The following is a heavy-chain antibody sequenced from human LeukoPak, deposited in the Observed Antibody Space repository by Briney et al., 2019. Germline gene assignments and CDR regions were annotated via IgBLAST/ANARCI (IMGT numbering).Heavy chain of an antibody. V-gene: IGHV4-39*07. CDR3: ARADSRQWLVLDY. CDR2: IYYSGST. D-gene: IGHD6-19*01. Sequence: SETLSLTCTVSGGSFSSSSYYWGWIRQPPGKGLVWIGSIYYSGSTYYNPSLKSRVTISVDTSKNQFSLKLSSVTAADTAVYYCARADSRQWLVLDYWGQGTLVTVSS. J-gene: IGHJ4*02. CDR1: GGSFSSSSYY.